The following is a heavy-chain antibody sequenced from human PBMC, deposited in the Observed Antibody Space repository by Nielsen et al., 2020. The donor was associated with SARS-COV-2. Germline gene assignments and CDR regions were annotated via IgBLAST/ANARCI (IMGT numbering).Heavy chain of an antibody. D-gene: IGHD6-13*01. CDR3: AKGGGDSGAYSSSWYSIYYYYMDV. Sequence: VRQAPGKGLEWVANIKQDGSEKYYVDSVKGRFTISRDNAKNSLYLQMNSLRAEDTAVYYCAKGGGDSGAYSSSWYSIYYYYMDVWGKGTTVTVSS. V-gene: IGHV3-7*03. CDR2: IKQDGSEK. J-gene: IGHJ6*03.